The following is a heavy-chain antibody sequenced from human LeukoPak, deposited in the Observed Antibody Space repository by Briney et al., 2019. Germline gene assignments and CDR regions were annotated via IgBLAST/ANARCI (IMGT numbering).Heavy chain of an antibody. D-gene: IGHD3-3*01. CDR3: ARDHEVIFGGTRDGIHNWFYS. CDR1: GGSISSYY. Sequence: SETLSLTCTVSGGSISSYYWSWMRQPPGKGLVWIGYISYSGSTNYNPSLKSRVTISVDTSKDQFSLKLSSVTAADTAVYYCARDHEVIFGGTRDGIHNWFYSWGRGTLVTVSS. V-gene: IGHV4-59*01. CDR2: ISYSGST. J-gene: IGHJ5*02.